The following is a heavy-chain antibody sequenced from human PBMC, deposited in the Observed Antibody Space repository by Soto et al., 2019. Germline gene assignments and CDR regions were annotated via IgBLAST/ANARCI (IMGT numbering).Heavy chain of an antibody. CDR1: GFTFSTYA. Sequence: QVQLMESGGGVVQPGRSLRLSCAASGFTFSTYAMHWVRQAPGKGLEWVAVIWYDGSNEYYADSVKGRFSISRDNSKNTMYLQMDSLRADDTAVYYCARARVRGVPYFDYWGQGTLVTVSS. J-gene: IGHJ4*02. CDR2: IWYDGSNE. CDR3: ARARVRGVPYFDY. V-gene: IGHV3-33*01. D-gene: IGHD3-10*01.